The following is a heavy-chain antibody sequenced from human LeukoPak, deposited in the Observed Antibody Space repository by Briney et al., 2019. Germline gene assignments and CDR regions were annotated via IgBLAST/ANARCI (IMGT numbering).Heavy chain of an antibody. Sequence: GRSLRLSCAASGFTFSSYAMHWVRQAPGKGLEWVSVIYSGGSTYYADSVKGRFTISRDNSKNTLYLQMNSLRAEDTAVYYCARGGMVRGANLGVYFDYWGQGTPVTVSS. V-gene: IGHV3-66*01. CDR2: IYSGGST. CDR1: GFTFSSYA. D-gene: IGHD3-10*01. CDR3: ARGGMVRGANLGVYFDY. J-gene: IGHJ4*02.